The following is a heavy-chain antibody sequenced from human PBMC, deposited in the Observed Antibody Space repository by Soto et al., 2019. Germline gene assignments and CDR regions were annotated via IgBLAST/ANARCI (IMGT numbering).Heavy chain of an antibody. D-gene: IGHD2-15*01. CDR1: GFTFSSYA. CDR2: ISGSGSTI. CDR3: ARVSYSRAFDI. J-gene: IGHJ3*02. V-gene: IGHV3-23*01. Sequence: PGGSLRLSCAASGFTFSSYAMSWVRQAPGKGLEWVSAISGSGSTIYYADSVKGRFTISRDNAKNSLYLQMNSLRAEDTAVYYCARVSYSRAFDIWGQGTKVTVSS.